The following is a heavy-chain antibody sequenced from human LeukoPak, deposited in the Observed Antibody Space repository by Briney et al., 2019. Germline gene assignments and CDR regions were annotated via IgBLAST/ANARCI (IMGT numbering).Heavy chain of an antibody. D-gene: IGHD2-2*01. V-gene: IGHV4-59*01. CDR2: IYYSGST. CDR3: ARGGYCSSTSCYQGSEWFDP. CDR1: GGSISSYY. Sequence: SETLSLTCTVSGGSISSYYWSWIRQPPGKGLEWIGYIYYSGSTNYNPSLKSRVTISVDTSKNQFSLKLSSVTAADTAVYYCARGGYCSSTSCYQGSEWFDPWGQGTLVTVSS. J-gene: IGHJ5*02.